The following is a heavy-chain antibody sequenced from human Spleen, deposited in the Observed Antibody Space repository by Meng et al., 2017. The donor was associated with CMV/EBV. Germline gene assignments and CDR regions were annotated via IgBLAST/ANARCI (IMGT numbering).Heavy chain of an antibody. CDR3: GRDLSGERDH. Sequence: VPRGESGGGLGNPGGPLALSCATSGFTFSNYWMHWVRQVPGKGLLWVSRINTDGSITSYADSVKGRFTISRDNARNTLYLQMDSLRADDSAVYYCGRDLSGERDHWGQGTLVTVSS. V-gene: IGHV3-74*01. CDR2: INTDGSIT. D-gene: IGHD1-26*01. J-gene: IGHJ4*02. CDR1: GFTFSNYW.